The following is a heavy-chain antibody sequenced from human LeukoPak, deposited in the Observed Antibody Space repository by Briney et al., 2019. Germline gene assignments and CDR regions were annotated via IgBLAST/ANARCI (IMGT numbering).Heavy chain of an antibody. Sequence: PSETLSLTCAVYGGSFSGYYWSWIRQPPGKGLEWIGEINHSGGTNYNPSLKGRVTISVDTSKNQFSLKLSSVTAADTAVYYCARGRGYYGSGMLYGMDVWGKGTTVTVSS. V-gene: IGHV4-34*01. CDR3: ARGRGYYGSGMLYGMDV. CDR2: INHSGGT. J-gene: IGHJ6*04. CDR1: GGSFSGYY. D-gene: IGHD3-10*01.